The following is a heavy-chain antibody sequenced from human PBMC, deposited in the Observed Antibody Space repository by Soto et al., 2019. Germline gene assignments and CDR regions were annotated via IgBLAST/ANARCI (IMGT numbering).Heavy chain of an antibody. D-gene: IGHD5-12*01. J-gene: IGHJ4*02. Sequence: PSETLSLTCAVYGGSFSGYYWSWIRQPPGKGLEWIGEINHRGSTNYNPSLKSRVTISVDTSKNQFSLKLSSVTAADTAVYYCARISLPSMAFEYWGQGTLVTVSS. CDR1: GGSFSGYY. CDR3: ARISLPSMAFEY. V-gene: IGHV4-34*01. CDR2: INHRGST.